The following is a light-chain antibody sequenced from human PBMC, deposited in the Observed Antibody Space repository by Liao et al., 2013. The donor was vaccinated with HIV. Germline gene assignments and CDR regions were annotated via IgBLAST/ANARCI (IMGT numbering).Light chain of an antibody. CDR3: QVWDSSSEV. Sequence: SYELTQPPSVSVSPGQTASITCSGDKLGDEYASWYQQKPGQSPVLVIYQDNKRLSKIPERFSGSNSGNTATLTISRVEAGDEADYYCQVWDSSSEVFGGGTKLTVL. J-gene: IGLJ3*02. CDR2: QDN. CDR1: KLGDEY. V-gene: IGLV3-1*01.